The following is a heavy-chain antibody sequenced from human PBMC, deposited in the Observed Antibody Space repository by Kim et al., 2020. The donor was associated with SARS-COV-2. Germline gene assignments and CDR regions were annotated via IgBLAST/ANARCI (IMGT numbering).Heavy chain of an antibody. Sequence: GDSVKGRFTIYRDNAKNSLYLQMNSLRAEDTAVYYCARVGSTVAAGSIDYWGQGTLVTVSS. CDR3: ARVGSTVAAGSIDY. D-gene: IGHD6-13*01. V-gene: IGHV3-11*01. J-gene: IGHJ4*02.